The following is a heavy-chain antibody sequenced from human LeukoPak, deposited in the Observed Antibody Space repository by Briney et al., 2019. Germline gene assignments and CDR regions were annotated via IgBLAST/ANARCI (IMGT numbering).Heavy chain of an antibody. CDR3: ATTRGVITLDGYHYYIDV. V-gene: IGHV4-34*01. CDR1: GGSFSDFY. J-gene: IGHJ6*03. CDR2: INHSGNT. D-gene: IGHD3-10*01. Sequence: NPSETLSLTCAVYGGSFSDFYCTWIRQPPEKGLEWIGEINHSGNTKYNPSLKSRVTILLDTSKNQFSLKVRSVTAADTAVYYCATTRGVITLDGYHYYIDVWGKGTTVTVSS.